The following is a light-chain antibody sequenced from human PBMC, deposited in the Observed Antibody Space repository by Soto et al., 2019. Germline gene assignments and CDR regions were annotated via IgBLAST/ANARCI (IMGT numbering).Light chain of an antibody. CDR1: SSNIGAVYG. CDR3: QSYDSSLSGSV. Sequence: QSVLTQPPSVSGAPGQRITISCTGSSSNIGAVYGVHWYQQLPGTAPKLLIYGNNNRPSRVPDRFSGSKSGTSASLAITGRQADDDADYYCQSYDSSLSGSVFGGGTKLTVL. J-gene: IGLJ2*01. V-gene: IGLV1-40*01. CDR2: GNN.